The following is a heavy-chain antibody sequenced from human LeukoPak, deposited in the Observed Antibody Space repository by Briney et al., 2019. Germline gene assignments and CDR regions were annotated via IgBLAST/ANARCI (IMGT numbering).Heavy chain of an antibody. D-gene: IGHD2-8*01. Sequence: GGSLRLSCAASGFTFSSYSMNWVRQAPGKGLEWVSYISSSSSTIYYADSVKGRFTISRDNSKNTLYLQMNSLRAEDTAVYYCARASKSKVYAIFRYFDYWGQGTLVTVSS. CDR1: GFTFSSYS. V-gene: IGHV3-48*01. CDR3: ARASKSKVYAIFRYFDY. J-gene: IGHJ4*02. CDR2: ISSSSSTI.